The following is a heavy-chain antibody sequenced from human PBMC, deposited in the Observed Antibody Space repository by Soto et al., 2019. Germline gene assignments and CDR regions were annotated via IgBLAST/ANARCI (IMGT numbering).Heavy chain of an antibody. Sequence: EVQLVESGGGLVKPGDSLRLSCVVSGLKFSDAWMNWVRQAPGKGPEWVGRIKSKGGGETKDYAAPVKGRFAISRDDSRDTLYLQMNSLKTEVTAVYYCAWDNSGRFRTDHWGLGTLVTVSS. V-gene: IGHV3-15*07. CDR2: IKSKGGGETK. CDR3: AWDNSGRFRTDH. D-gene: IGHD1-26*01. CDR1: GLKFSDAW. J-gene: IGHJ4*02.